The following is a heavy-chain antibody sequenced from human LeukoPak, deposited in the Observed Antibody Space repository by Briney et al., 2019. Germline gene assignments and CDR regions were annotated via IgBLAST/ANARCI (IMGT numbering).Heavy chain of an antibody. V-gene: IGHV3-30*18. J-gene: IGHJ4*02. Sequence: GGSLTPTCAAYGFTFISYGIDWVRQAPGKGLEWVAGISHEGNDKYYADSVKGRFTISRDNSKNTLYLQMNSLRPEDTAVYYCAEADPPSSIVSAYPDYWAQGTLVTVSS. CDR1: GFTFISYG. CDR2: ISHEGNDK. CDR3: AEADPPSSIVSAYPDY. D-gene: IGHD6-13*01.